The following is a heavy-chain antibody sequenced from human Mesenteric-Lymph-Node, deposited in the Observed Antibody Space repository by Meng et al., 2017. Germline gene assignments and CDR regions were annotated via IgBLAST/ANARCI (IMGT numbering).Heavy chain of an antibody. CDR2: IHTSGTT. D-gene: IGHD6-13*01. J-gene: IGHJ3*02. CDR3: ARDRIAAAGTNLDI. CDR1: GGSINSYY. Sequence: SETLSLTCTVSGGSINSYYWSWIRQPPGKGLEWIAYIHTSGTTNYNPSLKSRVTISVDTSTNQFSLKLTSVTAADTAVYYCARDRIAAAGTNLDIWGQGAMVTVSS. V-gene: IGHV4-59*01.